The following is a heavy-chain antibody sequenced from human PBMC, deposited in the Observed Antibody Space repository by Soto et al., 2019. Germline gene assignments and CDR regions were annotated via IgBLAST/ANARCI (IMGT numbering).Heavy chain of an antibody. Sequence: EVQLLESGGGLVQPGGSLRLSCAASGFTFSTFAMSWVRQAPGKGLEWVSAISGTGSSTYYANSMEGRFTVSRDNSNDTLYLQMTSLRADDTAVYYCAKGRPSLGGTGRGAMDVWGQGTTVTVS. CDR1: GFTFSTFA. V-gene: IGHV3-23*01. D-gene: IGHD3-16*01. J-gene: IGHJ6*02. CDR2: ISGTGSST. CDR3: AKGRPSLGGTGRGAMDV.